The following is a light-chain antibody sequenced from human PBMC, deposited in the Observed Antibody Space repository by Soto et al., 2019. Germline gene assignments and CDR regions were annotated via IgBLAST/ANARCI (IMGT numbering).Light chain of an antibody. J-gene: IGKJ1*01. Sequence: EIVLTQSPATLSLSPGERATLSCRASQRVRGYLAWYQQKPGQAPRLLIYDSSNRATGIPARFSGSGSGTDFTLSISSLEPEDFAVYYCQQRVSWPPWTFGQGTKVDIK. CDR2: DSS. CDR1: QRVRGY. V-gene: IGKV3-11*01. CDR3: QQRVSWPPWT.